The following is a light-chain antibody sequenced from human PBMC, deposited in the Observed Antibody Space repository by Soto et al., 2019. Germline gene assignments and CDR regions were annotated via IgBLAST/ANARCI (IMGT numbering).Light chain of an antibody. V-gene: IGKV1-39*01. Sequence: DIQMPQSPSSLSASVGDRVTIICRSSQSISSYLNWYQQKTGKAPQLLIYAASALQSGFPSRFSGSGSGTDLTLTISSLQPEDCVSEHCQQSYSRPYTFCEVTKVDIK. J-gene: IGKJ2*01. CDR1: QSISSY. CDR2: AAS. CDR3: QQSYSRPYT.